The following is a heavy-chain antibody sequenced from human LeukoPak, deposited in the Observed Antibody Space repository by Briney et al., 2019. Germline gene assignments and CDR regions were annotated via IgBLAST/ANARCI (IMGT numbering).Heavy chain of an antibody. D-gene: IGHD6-19*01. V-gene: IGHV3-74*01. CDR3: ATKQWLAPPPDS. J-gene: IGHJ4*02. CDR1: GFTFSKYW. Sequence: GGSLRLSCAASGFTFSKYWMLWVRQAPGKGLEGVSRINTDGTVTTYADSVKGRFNVSRDNADNTMFLQMTSVRDEDTAVYYCATKQWLAPPPDSWGQGTPVTVSS. CDR2: INTDGTVT.